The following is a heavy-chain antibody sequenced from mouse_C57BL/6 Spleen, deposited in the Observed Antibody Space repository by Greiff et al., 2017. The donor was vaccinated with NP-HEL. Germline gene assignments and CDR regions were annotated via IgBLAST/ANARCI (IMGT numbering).Heavy chain of an antibody. J-gene: IGHJ4*01. CDR1: GFTFSSYA. CDR2: ISDGGSYT. Sequence: EVKLVESGGGLVKPGGSLKLSCAASGFTFSSYAMSWVRQTPEKRLEWVATISDGGSYTYYPDNVKGRFTISRDNAKNNLYLQMSHLKSEDTAMYYCARDREGARDYWGQGTSVTVSS. V-gene: IGHV5-4*01. CDR3: ARDREGARDY. D-gene: IGHD3-3*01.